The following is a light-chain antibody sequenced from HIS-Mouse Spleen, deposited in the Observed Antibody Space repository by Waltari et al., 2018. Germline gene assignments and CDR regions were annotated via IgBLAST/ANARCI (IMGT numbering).Light chain of an antibody. CDR3: QAWDSSTVV. V-gene: IGLV3-1*01. CDR2: QDS. Sequence: SYELTQPPSVSVSLGQMARITCSGAALPKKYAYWYQQKPGQSPVLVIYQDSKRPSGIPERFSGSNSGNTATLTISGTQAMDEADYYCQAWDSSTVVFGGGTKLTVL. CDR1: ALPKKY. J-gene: IGLJ2*01.